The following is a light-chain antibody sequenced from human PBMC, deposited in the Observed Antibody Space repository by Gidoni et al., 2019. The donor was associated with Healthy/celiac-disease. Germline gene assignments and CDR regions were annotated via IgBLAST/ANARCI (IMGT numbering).Light chain of an antibody. J-gene: IGKJ2*01. V-gene: IGKV1-33*01. CDR2: DAS. Sequence: DIQMTQSPSSLSASVGDRVTITCQASQDISNYLNWYQQKPGKAPKLLIYDASNLETGVPSRFSGSGSGTDFTFTISSLQPEDIATYYCQQYDNLSNTFGQXTKLEIK. CDR3: QQYDNLSNT. CDR1: QDISNY.